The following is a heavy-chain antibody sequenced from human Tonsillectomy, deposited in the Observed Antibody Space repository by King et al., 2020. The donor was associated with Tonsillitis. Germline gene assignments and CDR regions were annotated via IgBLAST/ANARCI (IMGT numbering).Heavy chain of an antibody. CDR3: TTGLGLTDNDY. Sequence: VQLVESGGGLVKPWGSLRLSCAASGFTFSNAWMSLVRQAPGKGLEWGGRIKSKTEGGTTDYAAPVKGRFTISRDDSKNTLYVQMNSLKTEDTAVYYCTTGLGLTDNDYWGQGTLVTVSS. CDR2: IKSKTEGGTT. J-gene: IGHJ4*02. V-gene: IGHV3-15*01. D-gene: IGHD3-9*01. CDR1: GFTFSNAW.